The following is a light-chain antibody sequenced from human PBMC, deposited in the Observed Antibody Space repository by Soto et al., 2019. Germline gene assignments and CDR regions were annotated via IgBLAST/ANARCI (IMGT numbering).Light chain of an antibody. CDR2: DVS. CDR1: SSDVGTYDF. J-gene: IGLJ1*01. V-gene: IGLV2-11*01. CDR3: CLYAVTFYV. Sequence: QSVLTQPRSVSGSPGQSVTISCTGTSSDVGTYDFVSWYQQHPGKAPRLMIFDVSERPSGVPDRLSGSKTGNTASLTIPGLQAEDEADYYCCLYAVTFYVFGTGTKVTVL.